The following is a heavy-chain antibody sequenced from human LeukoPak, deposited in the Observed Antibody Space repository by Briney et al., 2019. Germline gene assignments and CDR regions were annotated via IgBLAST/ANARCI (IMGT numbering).Heavy chain of an antibody. CDR3: ARPVSGDGTAAAQFDY. CDR1: GYTFTDYF. D-gene: IGHD6-13*01. Sequence: ASVKVSCKASGYTFTDYFMNWVRQAPGQGLEWMGWINPNSGGTNYAQKFQGRVTMTRDTSISTAYMELSRLRSDDTAVYYCARPVSGDGTAAAQFDYWGQGTLVTVSS. V-gene: IGHV1-2*02. J-gene: IGHJ4*02. CDR2: INPNSGGT.